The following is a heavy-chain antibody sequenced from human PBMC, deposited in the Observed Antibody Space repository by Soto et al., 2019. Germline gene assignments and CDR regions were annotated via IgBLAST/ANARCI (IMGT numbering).Heavy chain of an antibody. Sequence: GASVKVSCKASGYTFTSYGISWVRQATGQGLEWMGWMNPNSGNTGYAQNFQGRVTMTTDTSTSTAYMELRSLRSDDTAVYYCARRWTTGEIDYWGQGTLVTVSS. CDR3: ARRWTTGEIDY. D-gene: IGHD4-17*01. J-gene: IGHJ4*02. CDR2: MNPNSGNT. CDR1: GYTFTSYG. V-gene: IGHV1-18*01.